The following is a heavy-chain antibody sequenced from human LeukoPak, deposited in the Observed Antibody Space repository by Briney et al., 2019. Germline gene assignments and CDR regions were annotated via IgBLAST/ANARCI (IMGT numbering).Heavy chain of an antibody. V-gene: IGHV3-74*01. D-gene: IGHD6-6*01. CDR1: GFTFSTYW. Sequence: GGSLRLSCAASGFTFSTYWMHWVRQAPGKGLVWVSRIKSDGSSTNYADSVKGRLTISRDNAKNTLYLQMNSLRAEDTAVYYCARDGMYGSSSYYYYMDVWGKGTTVTVSS. CDR2: IKSDGSST. J-gene: IGHJ6*03. CDR3: ARDGMYGSSSYYYYMDV.